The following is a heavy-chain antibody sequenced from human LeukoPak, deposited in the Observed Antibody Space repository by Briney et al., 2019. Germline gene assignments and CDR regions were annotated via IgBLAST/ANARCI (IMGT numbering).Heavy chain of an antibody. V-gene: IGHV4-30-2*01. CDR1: GGSISSGGYS. J-gene: IGHJ5*02. D-gene: IGHD3-10*01. CDR2: IYHSGST. Sequence: SQTLSLTCAVSGGSISSGGYSWSWIRQPPGKGLEWIGYIYHSGSTYYNPSLKSRVTISVDRSKNQFSLKLSFVTAADTAVYYCARAYDYYSSGSYLVVGWFDPWGQGTLVTVSS. CDR3: ARAYDYYSSGSYLVVGWFDP.